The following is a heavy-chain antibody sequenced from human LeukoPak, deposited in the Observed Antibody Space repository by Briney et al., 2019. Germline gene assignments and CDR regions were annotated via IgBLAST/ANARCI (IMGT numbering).Heavy chain of an antibody. J-gene: IGHJ4*02. CDR1: GGSFSGYY. D-gene: IGHD6-13*01. CDR3: ARDMGQLEDY. V-gene: IGHV4-4*07. Sequence: SETLSLTCAVYGGSFSGYYWSWIRQPAGKGLEWIGRIYTSGSTNYNPSLKSRVTMSVDTSKNQFSLKLSSVTAADTAVYYCARDMGQLEDYWGQGTLVTVSS. CDR2: IYTSGST.